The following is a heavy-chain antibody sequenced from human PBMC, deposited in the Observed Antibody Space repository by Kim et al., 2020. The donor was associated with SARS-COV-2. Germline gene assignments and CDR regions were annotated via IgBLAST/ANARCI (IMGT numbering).Heavy chain of an antibody. D-gene: IGHD6-13*01. CDR2: ISGSGHLT. V-gene: IGHV3-23*01. CDR3: AKAKGSPYYFDY. J-gene: IGHJ4*02. CDR1: GFIFNNYA. Sequence: GGSLRLSCAATGFIFNNYAMTWVRQAPGQGLEWVSAISGSGHLTFFADSVKGRFTISRDNSKNTLYLQMNRLRADDTAVYYCAKAKGSPYYFDYWGRGTLVTVPS.